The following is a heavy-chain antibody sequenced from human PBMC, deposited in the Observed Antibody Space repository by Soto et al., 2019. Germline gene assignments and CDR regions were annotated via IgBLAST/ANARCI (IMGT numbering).Heavy chain of an antibody. CDR3: ARGYCTSTSCSFDP. J-gene: IGHJ5*02. Sequence: GASVKLSCKASGDTFTIYDINWVRQATGQGLEWMGWMNPNSGNTRHAQKFQGRVTMTSNTSISTAYLELSSLRSEDTAVYYCARGYCTSTSCSFDPWGQGALVTVSS. CDR1: GDTFTIYD. V-gene: IGHV1-8*01. D-gene: IGHD2-2*01. CDR2: MNPNSGNT.